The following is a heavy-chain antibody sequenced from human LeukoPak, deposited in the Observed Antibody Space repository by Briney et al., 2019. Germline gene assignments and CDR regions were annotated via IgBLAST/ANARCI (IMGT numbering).Heavy chain of an antibody. CDR3: ARDGYYDSSGLMPES. CDR2: ISSSSSYI. D-gene: IGHD3-22*01. V-gene: IGHV3-21*01. CDR1: GFTFSSYS. J-gene: IGHJ5*02. Sequence: GGSLRLSCAASGFTFSSYSMNWVRQAPGKGLEWVSSISSSSSYIYYADSVKGRFTISRDNAKNSLYLQMNSLRAEDTAVYYCARDGYYDSSGLMPESWGQGTLVTVSS.